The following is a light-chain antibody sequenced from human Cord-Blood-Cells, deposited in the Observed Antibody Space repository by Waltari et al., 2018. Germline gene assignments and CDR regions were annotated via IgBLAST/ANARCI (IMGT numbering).Light chain of an antibody. V-gene: IGKV3-15*01. CDR2: SAF. J-gene: IGKJ1*01. Sequence: IVMTQSPATLSVSPGERATLACRACQTVSSNLAWYQQKPGQAPRLLIYSAFTRATGIPSSLSVSESGTEFTLTVSRLQSEDFAVYYCQQYNSWWTFGQGTKVE. CDR1: QTVSSN. CDR3: QQYNSWWT.